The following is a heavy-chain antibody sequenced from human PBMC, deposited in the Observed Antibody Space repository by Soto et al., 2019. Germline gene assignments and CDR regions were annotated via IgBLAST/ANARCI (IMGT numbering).Heavy chain of an antibody. CDR2: IYYSVDT. Sequence: SETLSLTCTVSGVSISTGGYYWNWISQHPEKGLEWIGYIYYSVDTYYSPSLKSRVTISIDTSKNQFSLKLNSVTAADTGVYYCARDLQRYCSSSSCSYYGMDVWGQGTTVTVSS. CDR1: GVSISTGGYY. V-gene: IGHV4-31*03. J-gene: IGHJ6*02. D-gene: IGHD2-2*01. CDR3: ARDLQRYCSSSSCSYYGMDV.